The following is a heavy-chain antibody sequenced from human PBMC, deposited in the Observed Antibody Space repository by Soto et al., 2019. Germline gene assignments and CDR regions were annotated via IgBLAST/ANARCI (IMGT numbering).Heavy chain of an antibody. CDR1: GFTFSNYA. V-gene: IGHV3-23*01. J-gene: IGHJ4*02. CDR3: AKAYFVWSSEQPYYFDY. Sequence: EVQLLDSGGGLVQPGGSLRLSCAASGFTFSNYAMTWVRQGPGKGLEWVSGISGSGGRSYYADSVKCRFTISRDNSKSTLDLQMNSLRAEDTAVYYCAKAYFVWSSEQPYYFDYWGQGTLVTVSS. CDR2: ISGSGGRS. D-gene: IGHD3-16*01.